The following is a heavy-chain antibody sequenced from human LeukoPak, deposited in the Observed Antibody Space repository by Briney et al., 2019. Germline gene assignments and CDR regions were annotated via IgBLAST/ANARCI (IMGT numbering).Heavy chain of an antibody. V-gene: IGHV1-69*04. CDR2: IIPILGIA. CDR1: GGTFSSYA. D-gene: IGHD6-19*01. Sequence: WASVKVSCKASGGTFSSYAISWVRQAPGQGLEWMGRIIPILGIANYAQKFQGRVTMTRDTSTSTVYMELSSLRSEDTAVYYCARDFGQQWLVGPGYYFDYWGQGTLVTVSS. J-gene: IGHJ4*02. CDR3: ARDFGQQWLVGPGYYFDY.